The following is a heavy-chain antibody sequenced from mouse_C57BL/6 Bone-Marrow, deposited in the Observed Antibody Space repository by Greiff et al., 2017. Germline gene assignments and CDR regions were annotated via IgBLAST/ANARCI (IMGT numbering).Heavy chain of an antibody. CDR3: AREGIYFDY. Sequence: EVKLMESGPGLVKPSQSLPLTCSVTGYSITSGYYWNWIRQFPGNKLEWMGYISYDGSNNYNPSLKNRISITRDTSKNQFFLKLNSVTTEDTATYYCAREGIYFDYWGQGTTLTVSS. V-gene: IGHV3-6*01. J-gene: IGHJ2*01. CDR2: ISYDGSN. CDR1: GYSITSGYY.